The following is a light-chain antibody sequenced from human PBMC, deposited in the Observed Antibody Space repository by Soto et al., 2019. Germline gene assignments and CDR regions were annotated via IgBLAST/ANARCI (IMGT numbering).Light chain of an antibody. CDR2: DAS. V-gene: IGKV3-11*01. J-gene: IGKJ5*01. Sequence: ELVLTQSPGTLSLSPGQSANLSCRASQSVRSSLAWYQQKPGQAPRLLIYDASNRATGIPARFSGSGSGTDFTLTISSLEPEDFAVYYCQQRSNWPLITFGQGTRLEI. CDR3: QQRSNWPLIT. CDR1: QSVRSS.